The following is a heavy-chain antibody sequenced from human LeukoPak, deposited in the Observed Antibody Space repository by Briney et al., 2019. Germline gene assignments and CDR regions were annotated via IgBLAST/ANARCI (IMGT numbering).Heavy chain of an antibody. CDR2: IYYSGST. J-gene: IGHJ6*03. D-gene: IGHD3-10*01. Sequence: SETLSLTCTVSGGSISSHYWSWIRQPPGKGLEWIGYIYYSGSTNYNPSPKSRVTISVDTSKNQFSLKLSAVTAADTAVYYCARVSFSDSGSYWGDYFYYYMDVWGKGTTVTVSS. V-gene: IGHV4-59*11. CDR3: ARVSFSDSGSYWGDYFYYYMDV. CDR1: GGSISSHY.